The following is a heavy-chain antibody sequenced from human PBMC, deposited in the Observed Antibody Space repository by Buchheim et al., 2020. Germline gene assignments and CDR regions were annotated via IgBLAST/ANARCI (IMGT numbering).Heavy chain of an antibody. V-gene: IGHV3-23*01. J-gene: IGHJ6*02. CDR3: AKATIFGVVNYGMDV. Sequence: EAQLLESGGGLVQTGGSLRLSCAASGFTFSSYPMSWVRQAPGKGLEWVSGISGSGGSTYYADSVKGRFTISRDNSKNTLYLQMNSLRAEDTAVYYCAKATIFGVVNYGMDVWGQGTT. CDR2: ISGSGGST. CDR1: GFTFSSYP. D-gene: IGHD3-3*01.